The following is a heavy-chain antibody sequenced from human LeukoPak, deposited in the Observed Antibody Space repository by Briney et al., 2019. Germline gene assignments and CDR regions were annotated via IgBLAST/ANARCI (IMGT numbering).Heavy chain of an antibody. D-gene: IGHD3-10*01. CDR1: GDSISTSNSY. Sequence: SETLSLTCTVSGDSISTSNSYWGWIRQPPGKGLEWIGSIYYSGNTYYNASLKSRVTISVDTSKNHFSLKLSSVPAAAPAVYYCARHDYYGSGSSDYWGQGTLVTVSS. V-gene: IGHV4-39*01. CDR2: IYYSGNT. J-gene: IGHJ4*02. CDR3: ARHDYYGSGSSDY.